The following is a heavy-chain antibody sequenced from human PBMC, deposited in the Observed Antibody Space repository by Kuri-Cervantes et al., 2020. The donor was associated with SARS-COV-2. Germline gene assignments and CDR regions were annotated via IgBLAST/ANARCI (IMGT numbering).Heavy chain of an antibody. CDR3: AKDPAHRGAYDLGKLDY. CDR1: GFTFSRFW. CDR2: TDEHGSHI. Sequence: LSLTCAASGFTFSRFWMHWVRQVPGKGLVWVSRTDEHGSHIDYADSVKGRFAISRDSSKNTLYLEMNSLRVDGTAVYYCAKDPAHRGAYDLGKLDYWGRGTRVTVSS. D-gene: IGHD5-12*01. J-gene: IGHJ4*02. V-gene: IGHV3-74*01.